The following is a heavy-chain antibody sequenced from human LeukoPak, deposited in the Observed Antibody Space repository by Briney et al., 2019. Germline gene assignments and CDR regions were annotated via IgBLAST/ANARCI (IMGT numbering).Heavy chain of an antibody. V-gene: IGHV3-30*02. D-gene: IGHD6-13*01. Sequence: GGSLRLSCAASGFTFSSYSMNWVRQAPGKGLEWVAFIRYDGSNKYYADSVKGRFTISRDNSKNTLYLQMNSLRAEDTAVYYCAKDHGAAARAFDIWGQGTMVTVSS. CDR1: GFTFSSYS. CDR2: IRYDGSNK. CDR3: AKDHGAAARAFDI. J-gene: IGHJ3*02.